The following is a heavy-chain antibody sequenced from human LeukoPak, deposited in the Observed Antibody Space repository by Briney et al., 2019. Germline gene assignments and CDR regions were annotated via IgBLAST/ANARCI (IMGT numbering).Heavy chain of an antibody. D-gene: IGHD3-10*01. J-gene: IGHJ4*02. V-gene: IGHV3-23*01. CDR1: GFTFSSYA. CDR2: ISGSGGST. CDR3: GRHAYGGSPPLS. Sequence: GGSLRLSCAASGFTFSSYAMSWVRQAPGKGQEWVSAISGSGGSTYYADSVKGRFTISRDNSKNTLYLQMNNLRAEDTALYYCGRHAYGGSPPLSWGQGALVTVSS.